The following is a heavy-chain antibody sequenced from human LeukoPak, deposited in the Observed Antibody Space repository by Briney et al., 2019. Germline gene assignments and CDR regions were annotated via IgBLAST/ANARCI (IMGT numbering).Heavy chain of an antibody. J-gene: IGHJ4*02. CDR1: GYTFTKYG. Sequence: GASVRISCKASGYTFTKYGISWVRQAPGQGLESMGWISGYNGETNYAQNVQDRVTMTTDTSTTTAYMELRNLRSDDTAVYYCARDHEIFCIDHSCHMYYYDSWGQGTLVTVSS. CDR3: ARDHEIFCIDHSCHMYYYDS. CDR2: ISGYNGET. D-gene: IGHD3-3*01. V-gene: IGHV1-18*01.